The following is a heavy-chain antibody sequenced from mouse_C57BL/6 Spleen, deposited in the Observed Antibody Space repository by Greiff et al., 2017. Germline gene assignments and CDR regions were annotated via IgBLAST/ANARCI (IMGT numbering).Heavy chain of an antibody. Sequence: EVQRVESGGGLVKPGGSLKLSCAASGFTFSSYAMSWVRQTPEKRLEWVATISYGGSYTYYPDNVKGRFTISRDNAKNNLYLQMSHLKSEDTAMYYCARDYGSSYGYFDGWGTGTTVTVSS. CDR2: ISYGGSYT. CDR3: ARDYGSSYGYFDG. CDR1: GFTFSSYA. V-gene: IGHV5-4*01. J-gene: IGHJ1*03. D-gene: IGHD1-1*01.